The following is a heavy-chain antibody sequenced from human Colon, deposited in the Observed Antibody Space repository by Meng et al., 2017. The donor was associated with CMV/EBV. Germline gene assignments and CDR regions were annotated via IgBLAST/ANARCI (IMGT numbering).Heavy chain of an antibody. CDR1: GLIFDGHW. CDR3: ARESTIFGVVTLTIPIDAFDI. Sequence: GESLKISCVDSGLIFDGHWMHWVRQAPGKGLEWVAVTSYDGNKDWYADSVKGRFTISRDNSKDTLYLQMNSLTREDTGVYYCARESTIFGVVTLTIPIDAFDIWGEGTMVTVSS. V-gene: IGHV3-30*03. D-gene: IGHD3-3*01. J-gene: IGHJ3*02. CDR2: TSYDGNKD.